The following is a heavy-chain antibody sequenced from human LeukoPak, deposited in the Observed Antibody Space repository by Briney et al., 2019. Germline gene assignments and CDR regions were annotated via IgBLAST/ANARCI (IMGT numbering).Heavy chain of an antibody. J-gene: IGHJ3*02. V-gene: IGHV1-18*01. CDR3: ARESYYYDSSGSRYDALDI. CDR2: ISAYNGNT. Sequence: ASVKVSCKASGYTFTSYGISWVRQAPGQGLEWMGWISAYNGNTNYAQKLQGRVTMTTDTSTSTAYMELRSLRSDDTAVYYCARESYYYDSSGSRYDALDIWGQGTMVTVSS. D-gene: IGHD3-22*01. CDR1: GYTFTSYG.